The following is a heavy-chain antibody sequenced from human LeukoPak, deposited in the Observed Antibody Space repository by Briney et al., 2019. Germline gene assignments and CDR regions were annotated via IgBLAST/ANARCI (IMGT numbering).Heavy chain of an antibody. V-gene: IGHV3-30-3*01. J-gene: IGHJ3*02. CDR2: ISYDGSNK. Sequence: GGSLRLSCAASGFTFSSYAMHWVRQAPGKGLEWVAVISYDGSNKYYADSVKGRFTISRDNSKNTLYLQMNSLRAEDTAVYYCARDMYYSRPYYYDSSGYGFDIWGQGTMVTVSS. D-gene: IGHD3-22*01. CDR1: GFTFSSYA. CDR3: ARDMYYSRPYYYDSSGYGFDI.